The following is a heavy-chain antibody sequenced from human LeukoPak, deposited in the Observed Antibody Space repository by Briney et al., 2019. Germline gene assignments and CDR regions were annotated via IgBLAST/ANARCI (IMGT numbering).Heavy chain of an antibody. CDR1: GFTFSSYG. V-gene: IGHV3-33*01. D-gene: IGHD3-22*01. Sequence: GGSLRLSCAASGFTFSSYGMHWVRQAPGNGLEWVAVIWYDGSNKYYADSVKGRFTISRDNSKNTLYLQMNSLRAEDTAVYYCARGTYYYDSSGYLLGDYFDYWGQGTLVTVSS. CDR3: ARGTYYYDSSGYLLGDYFDY. J-gene: IGHJ4*02. CDR2: IWYDGSNK.